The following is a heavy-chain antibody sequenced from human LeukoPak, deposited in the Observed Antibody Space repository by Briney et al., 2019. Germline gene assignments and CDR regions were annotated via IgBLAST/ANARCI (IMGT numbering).Heavy chain of an antibody. Sequence: GGSLRLSCVASGFSFTNYWMHWVRQSPGKGLEWVSRVDSDGSDTIYADSVRGRFTISRDNAQNTVFLQMNSLRVEDTAVYYCARGGYGHGLDIWGRGTMVTVSS. CDR2: VDSDGSDT. CDR1: GFSFTNYW. D-gene: IGHD5-12*01. CDR3: ARGGYGHGLDI. J-gene: IGHJ3*02. V-gene: IGHV3-74*01.